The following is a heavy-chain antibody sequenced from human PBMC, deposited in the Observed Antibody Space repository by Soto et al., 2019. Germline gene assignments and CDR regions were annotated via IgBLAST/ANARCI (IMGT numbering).Heavy chain of an antibody. CDR1: GFIFSNYA. CDR3: AKDGDYYDFWSGYGLDR. J-gene: IGHJ6*02. CDR2: VSGNGRTT. Sequence: PGGSLRLSCAGSGFIFSNYAVSWVRQAPGKGLEWVSAVSGNGRTTYYADSAKGRFSISRDNSKNTVYLLMNSLRAEDTAVYYCAKDGDYYDFWSGYGLDRWCQGTTVTVSS. V-gene: IGHV3-23*01. D-gene: IGHD3-3*01.